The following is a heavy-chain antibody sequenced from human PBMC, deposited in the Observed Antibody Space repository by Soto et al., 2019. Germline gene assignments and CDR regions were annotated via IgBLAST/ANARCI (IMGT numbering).Heavy chain of an antibody. CDR3: AEAIHLGELSFQNLFAFDI. CDR1: GFTFSSYA. CDR2: ISGSGGST. V-gene: IGHV3-23*01. D-gene: IGHD3-16*02. J-gene: IGHJ3*02. Sequence: GGSLRLSCAASGFTFSSYAMSWVRQAPGKGLEWVSAISGSGGSTYYADSVKGRFTISRDNSKNTLYLQMNSLRAEDTAVYYCAEAIHLGELSFQNLFAFDIWGQGTMVTVSS.